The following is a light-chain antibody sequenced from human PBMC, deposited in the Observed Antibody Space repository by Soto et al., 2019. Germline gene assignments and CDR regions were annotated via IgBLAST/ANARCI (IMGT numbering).Light chain of an antibody. Sequence: EIVLTQSPATLSLSPGERATLSCSASQSVSSYLAWYQQKPGQAPRLLIYDASNRATGSPARFSASGSGTDFTLTISSLEPEDFAVYYCQQRSNWPPFTFGPGTKVDIK. CDR3: QQRSNWPPFT. J-gene: IGKJ3*01. V-gene: IGKV3-11*01. CDR2: DAS. CDR1: QSVSSY.